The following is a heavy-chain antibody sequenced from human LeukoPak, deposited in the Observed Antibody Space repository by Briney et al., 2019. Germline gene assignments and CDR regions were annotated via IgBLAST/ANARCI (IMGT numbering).Heavy chain of an antibody. Sequence: SETLSLTCTVSGGSISSSIYFWGWIRQPPGKGLEWIGSIHYSGSTYHDPSLKSRVTVSLDTSKNQFSLKLSSVTATDTAVYYCARHSILRGNFDYWGQGTLVTVSS. J-gene: IGHJ4*02. CDR3: ARHSILRGNFDY. CDR1: GGSISSSIYF. V-gene: IGHV4-39*01. D-gene: IGHD5-12*01. CDR2: IHYSGST.